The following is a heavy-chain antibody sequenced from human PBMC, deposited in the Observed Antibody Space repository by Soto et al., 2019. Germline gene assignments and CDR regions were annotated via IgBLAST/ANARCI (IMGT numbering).Heavy chain of an antibody. V-gene: IGHV1-69*02. CDR3: AREAAYYGSGSYEYYFDY. CDR1: GGTFSSYT. J-gene: IGHJ4*02. D-gene: IGHD3-10*01. Sequence: QVQLVQSGAEVKKPGSSVKVSCKASGGTFSSYTISWVRQAPGQGLEWMGRIIPILGIANYAQKFQGRVTLTADKSTSTAYMELSSLRSEDTAVYYCAREAAYYGSGSYEYYFDYWGQGTLVTVSS. CDR2: IIPILGIA.